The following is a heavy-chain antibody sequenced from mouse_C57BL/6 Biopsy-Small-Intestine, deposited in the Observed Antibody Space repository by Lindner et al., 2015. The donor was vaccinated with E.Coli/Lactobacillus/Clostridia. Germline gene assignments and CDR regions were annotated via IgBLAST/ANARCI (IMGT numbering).Heavy chain of an antibody. CDR2: INPSSGYT. V-gene: IGHV1-7*01. D-gene: IGHD2-3*01. CDR1: GYTFTSYW. J-gene: IGHJ3*01. CDR3: ASGLDGYYRAY. Sequence: VQLQESGAELAKPGASVKLFCKASGYTFTSYWMHWVKQRPGQGLEWIGYINPSSGYTKYNQKFKDKATLTADKSSSTAYMQLSSLTYEDSAVYYCASGLDGYYRAYWGQGTLVTVSA.